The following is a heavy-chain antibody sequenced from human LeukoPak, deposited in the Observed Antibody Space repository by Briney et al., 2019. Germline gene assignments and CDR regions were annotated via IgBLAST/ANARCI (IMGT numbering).Heavy chain of an antibody. J-gene: IGHJ6*02. Sequence: GGSLRLSCAASGFTFSSYAMSWVRQAPGKGLEGVSAISGSGGSTYYADSVKGRFTISRDNSKNTLYLQMNSLRAEDTAVYYCAKDPYDSSGYNTLDYYYGMDVWGQGTTVTVSS. V-gene: IGHV3-23*01. D-gene: IGHD3-22*01. CDR1: GFTFSSYA. CDR2: ISGSGGST. CDR3: AKDPYDSSGYNTLDYYYGMDV.